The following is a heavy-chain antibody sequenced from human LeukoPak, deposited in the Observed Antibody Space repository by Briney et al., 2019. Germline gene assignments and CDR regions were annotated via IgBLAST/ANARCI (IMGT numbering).Heavy chain of an antibody. J-gene: IGHJ5*02. V-gene: IGHV4-59*05. CDR3: ARQRDYYGSGSYFP. CDR2: IYYSGST. Sequence: SETLSLTCTVSGGSISSYYWSWIRQPPGKGLEWIGSIYYSGSTYYNPSLKSRVTISVDTSKNQFSLKLSSVTAADTAVYYCARQRDYYGSGSYFPWGQGTLVTVSS. CDR1: GGSISSYY. D-gene: IGHD3-10*01.